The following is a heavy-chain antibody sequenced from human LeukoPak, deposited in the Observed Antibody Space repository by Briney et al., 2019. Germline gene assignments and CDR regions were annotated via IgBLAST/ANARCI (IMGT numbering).Heavy chain of an antibody. CDR3: ARASSSSWYSY. CDR2: ITSSGSTI. J-gene: IGHJ4*02. CDR1: GFTFSDYY. V-gene: IGHV3-11*01. D-gene: IGHD6-13*01. Sequence: GGSLRLSCAASGFTFSDYYMSWIRQAPGKGLEWVSYITSSGSTIYHADSVKGRFTISRDNAKNSLYLQMNSLRSDDTAVYYCARASSSSWYSYWGQGTLVTVSS.